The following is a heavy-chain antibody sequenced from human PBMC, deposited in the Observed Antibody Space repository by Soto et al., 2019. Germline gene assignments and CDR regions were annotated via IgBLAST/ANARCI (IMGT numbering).Heavy chain of an antibody. D-gene: IGHD2-2*01. CDR3: ARGVRQLRHAFDI. V-gene: IGHV4-30-2*01. CDR2: IYHSGST. Sequence: SETLSLTCAVSGGSISSGGYSWSWIRQPPGKGLEWIGYIYHSGSTYYNPSLKSRVTISVDRSKNQFSLKLSSVTAADTAVYYCARGVRQLRHAFDIWGQGTMVTVSS. J-gene: IGHJ3*02. CDR1: GGSISSGGYS.